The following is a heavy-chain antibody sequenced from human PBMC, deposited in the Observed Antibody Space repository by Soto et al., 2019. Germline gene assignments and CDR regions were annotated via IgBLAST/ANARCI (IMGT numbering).Heavy chain of an antibody. V-gene: IGHV3-23*01. CDR1: GFTFSTYA. J-gene: IGHJ4*02. CDR3: AKNWDTTSSSSSH. Sequence: EVQLLESGGGLVQPGGSLRLSCAASGFTFSTYAMSWVRQAPGKGLEWVSAISGSGGSTYYADSVKGRFIISRDKSKKTLYLQMNSLRAEDTAVYYCAKNWDTTSSSSSHWGQGTLVTVSS. D-gene: IGHD6-6*01. CDR2: ISGSGGST.